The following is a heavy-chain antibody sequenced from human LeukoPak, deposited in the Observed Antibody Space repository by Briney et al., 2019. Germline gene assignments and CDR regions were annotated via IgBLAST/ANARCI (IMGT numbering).Heavy chain of an antibody. V-gene: IGHV3-7*05. Sequence: SGGSLRLSCEASGFTFSNYWMSWVRQAPGKGLEWVAYIKGDASQKYYLDSVKGRFTNSRDNAKNSVYLQMNSLRAEDTAVYYCVRDGRSGWHFDYWGQGTLVTVSS. D-gene: IGHD6-19*01. CDR2: IKGDASQK. CDR3: VRDGRSGWHFDY. CDR1: GFTFSNYW. J-gene: IGHJ4*02.